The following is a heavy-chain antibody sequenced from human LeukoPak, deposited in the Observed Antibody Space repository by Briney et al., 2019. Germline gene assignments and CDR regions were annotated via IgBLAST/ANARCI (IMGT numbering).Heavy chain of an antibody. V-gene: IGHV3-74*03. J-gene: IGHJ4*02. CDR1: GFSFPNNW. CDR2: INYVGSST. CDR3: ASTYGSGSYYPFDY. D-gene: IGHD3-10*01. Sequence: GGALRLSCAASGFSFPNNWMHWVRQAPGKGVVWVSRINYVGSSTTYADSVKRRFPISRDNAKKTLYLQMSSLRAEDTAVYYCASTYGSGSYYPFDYWGQGTLVTVSS.